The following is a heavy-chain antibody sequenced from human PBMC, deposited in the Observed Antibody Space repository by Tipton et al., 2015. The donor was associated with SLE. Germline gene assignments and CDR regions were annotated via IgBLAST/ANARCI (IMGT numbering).Heavy chain of an antibody. J-gene: IGHJ3*02. CDR1: GGSISSDDYY. D-gene: IGHD6-13*01. CDR2: IYYSGST. Sequence: TLSLTCTVSGGSISSDDYYWNWIRQPPGKGLEWIGYIYYSGSTYYNPSLKSRVTISVDTSKNQFSLRLSSVTAADTAVYYCARDISSWFDAFDIWGQGTMVTVSS. CDR3: ARDISSWFDAFDI. V-gene: IGHV4-30-4*01.